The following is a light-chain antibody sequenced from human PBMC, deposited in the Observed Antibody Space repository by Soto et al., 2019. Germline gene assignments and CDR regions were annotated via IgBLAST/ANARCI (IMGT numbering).Light chain of an antibody. CDR3: SLYSSSSTRV. J-gene: IGLJ7*01. V-gene: IGLV2-18*01. CDR1: SSDVGIYNR. Sequence: QSVLTQPPSVSGSPGQSVTISCTGTSSDVGIYNRVSWYQQTPGTAPKLMIYEVSNRPSGVPDRFSGSQSGNTASLTISGLQTEDEADYYCSLYSSSSTRVFGGGTQLTVL. CDR2: EVS.